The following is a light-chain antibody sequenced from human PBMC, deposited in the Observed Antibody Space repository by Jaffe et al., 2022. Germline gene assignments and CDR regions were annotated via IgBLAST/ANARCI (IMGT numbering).Light chain of an antibody. CDR1: QDISNY. CDR3: QQYDNLPLI. Sequence: DIQMTQSPSSLSASVGDRVTITCQASQDISNYLNWYQQKPGKAPKLLIYDASNLETGVPSRFSGSGSGTDFTFTISSLQPEDIATYYCQQYDNLPLIFGGGTKVEIK. J-gene: IGKJ4*01. CDR2: DAS. V-gene: IGKV1-33*01.